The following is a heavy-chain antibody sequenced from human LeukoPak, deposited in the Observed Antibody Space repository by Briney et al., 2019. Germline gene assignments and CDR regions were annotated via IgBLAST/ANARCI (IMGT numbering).Heavy chain of an antibody. CDR2: IRYDGSNK. J-gene: IGHJ4*02. CDR3: ARDRGNYYGSGSYYKGFDY. V-gene: IGHV3-30*02. Sequence: GGSLRLSCAASGFTFSSYGMHWVRQAPGKGLEWVAFIRYDGSNKYYADSVKGRFTISRDNSKNTLYLQMNSLRAEDTAVYYCARDRGNYYGSGSYYKGFDYWGQGTLVTVSS. CDR1: GFTFSSYG. D-gene: IGHD3-10*01.